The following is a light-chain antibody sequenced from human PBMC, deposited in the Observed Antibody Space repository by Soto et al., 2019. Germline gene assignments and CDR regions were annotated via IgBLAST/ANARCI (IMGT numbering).Light chain of an antibody. J-gene: IGLJ1*01. Sequence: QSALTQPPSVSGSPGQSVTISCTGSGSDFPRHKSVSWYQQAPGTATKLIIYEVNNRPSGVHDRFSESKSGNTASLTISGSSPEDAAAYYSCSYVSSITSHVFGSGTKVTVL. CDR3: CSYVSSITSHV. CDR1: GSDFPRHKS. CDR2: EVN. V-gene: IGLV2-18*02.